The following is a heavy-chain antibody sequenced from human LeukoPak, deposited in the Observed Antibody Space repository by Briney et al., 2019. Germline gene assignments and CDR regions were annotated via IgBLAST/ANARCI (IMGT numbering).Heavy chain of an antibody. CDR2: ISWNSGSI. J-gene: IGHJ4*02. CDR3: AKDIYSSSSEGIFDY. Sequence: PGGSLRLSCAASGFTFDDYAMHWVRQAPGKGLEWVSGISWNSGSIGYADSVKGRFTISRDNAKNSLYLQMNGLRAEDTALYYCAKDIYSSSSEGIFDYWGQGTLVTVSS. CDR1: GFTFDDYA. V-gene: IGHV3-9*01. D-gene: IGHD6-6*01.